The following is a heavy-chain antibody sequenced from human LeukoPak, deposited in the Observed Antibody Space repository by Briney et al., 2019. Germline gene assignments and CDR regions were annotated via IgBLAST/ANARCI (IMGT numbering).Heavy chain of an antibody. CDR2: ISYDGSNK. J-gene: IGHJ4*02. CDR1: GFTFSSYA. Sequence: GSLRLSCAASGFTFSSYAMHWVRQAPGKGLKWVAVISYDGSNKYYADSVKGRFTISRDNSKNTLYLQMNSLRAEDTAVYYCARGAIWGSYRFLDYCGQGTLVTVSS. D-gene: IGHD3-16*02. V-gene: IGHV3-30*04. CDR3: ARGAIWGSYRFLDY.